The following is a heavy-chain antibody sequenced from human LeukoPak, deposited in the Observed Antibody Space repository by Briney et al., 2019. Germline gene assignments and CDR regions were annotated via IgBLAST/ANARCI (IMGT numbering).Heavy chain of an antibody. Sequence: PGGSLRLSCAASGFTFSSYAMSWVRQAPGKGLEWVSAISGSGGSTYYADSVKGRFAISRDNSKNTLYLQMNSLRAEDTAVYYCAKDRTIFGVVSSDYWGQGTLVTVSS. CDR3: AKDRTIFGVVSSDY. J-gene: IGHJ4*02. D-gene: IGHD3-3*01. CDR2: ISGSGGST. V-gene: IGHV3-23*01. CDR1: GFTFSSYA.